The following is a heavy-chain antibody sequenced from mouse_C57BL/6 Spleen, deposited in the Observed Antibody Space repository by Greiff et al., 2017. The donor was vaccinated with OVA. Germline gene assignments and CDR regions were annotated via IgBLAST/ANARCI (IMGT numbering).Heavy chain of an antibody. Sequence: QVQLQQPGAELVMPGASVKLSCKASGYTFTSYWMHWVKQRPGQGLEWIGEIDPSDSYTNYNQKFKGKSTLTVDKSSSTAYMQLSSLTSEDSAVYYSARVLRYLYFDYWGQGTTLTVSS. CDR2: IDPSDSYT. J-gene: IGHJ2*01. CDR3: ARVLRYLYFDY. V-gene: IGHV1-69*01. CDR1: GYTFTSYW. D-gene: IGHD1-1*01.